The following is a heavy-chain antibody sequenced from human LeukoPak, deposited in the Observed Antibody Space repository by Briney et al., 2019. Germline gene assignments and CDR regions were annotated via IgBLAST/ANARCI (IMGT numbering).Heavy chain of an antibody. Sequence: SETLSLTCTVSGGSISSYYWSWIRQPPGKGLEWIGYIYYSGSTNYNPSLKSRVTISVDTSKNQFSLKLSSVTAADTAVYYCARGRSFITMIFFDPWGQGTLVTVSS. CDR3: ARGRSFITMIFFDP. D-gene: IGHD3-22*01. CDR2: IYYSGST. CDR1: GGSISSYY. V-gene: IGHV4-59*01. J-gene: IGHJ5*02.